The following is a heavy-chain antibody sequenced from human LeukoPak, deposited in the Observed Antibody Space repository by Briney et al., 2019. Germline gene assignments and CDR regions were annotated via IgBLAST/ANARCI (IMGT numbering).Heavy chain of an antibody. CDR3: ARVAAAAGPEYYFDY. V-gene: IGHV3-64*01. D-gene: IGHD6-13*01. Sequence: GGSLRLSCAASGFTFSSYAMHWVRQAPGKGLEYVSAISSNGGSTYYANSVKGRFTISRDNSKNTLYLQMGSLRAEDMAVYYCARVAAAAGPEYYFDYWGQGTLVTVSS. CDR1: GFTFSSYA. CDR2: ISSNGGST. J-gene: IGHJ4*02.